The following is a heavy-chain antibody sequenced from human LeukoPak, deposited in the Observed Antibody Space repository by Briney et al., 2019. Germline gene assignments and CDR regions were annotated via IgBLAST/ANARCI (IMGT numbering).Heavy chain of an antibody. CDR3: ARGTPMVRGVIITQWFDP. J-gene: IGHJ5*02. Sequence: SETLSLTCSVSGDSISSSSFYWAWIRQPPGKGLEWIGTIYYSGTTYYNPSLKSRVTISLDTSKKQFSLKLSSVTAADTAMYYCARGTPMVRGVIITQWFDPWGQGTLVTVSS. D-gene: IGHD3-10*01. V-gene: IGHV4-39*07. CDR1: GDSISSSSFY. CDR2: IYYSGTT.